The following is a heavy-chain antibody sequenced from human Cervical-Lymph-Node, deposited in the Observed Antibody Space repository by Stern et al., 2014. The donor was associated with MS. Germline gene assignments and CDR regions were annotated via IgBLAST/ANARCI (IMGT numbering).Heavy chain of an antibody. CDR3: ARRDYYDSSGYYDDAFDI. CDR2: INYSGST. CDR1: GGSISTFY. V-gene: IGHV4-59*01. D-gene: IGHD3-22*01. Sequence: QLQLQESGPGLVKPSETLSLTCTVSGGSISTFYWNWIRQSPGKGLEWIGQINYSGSTNYNPSLKSRVTISVDTSKNQFSLNLRSVTAADTAVYYCARRDYYDSSGYYDDAFDIWGQGTMVTVSS. J-gene: IGHJ3*02.